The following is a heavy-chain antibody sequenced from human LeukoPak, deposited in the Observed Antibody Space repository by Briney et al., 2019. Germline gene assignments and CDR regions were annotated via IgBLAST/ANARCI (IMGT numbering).Heavy chain of an antibody. J-gene: IGHJ4*02. CDR2: ISYDGGKK. Sequence: GGSLRLSCAASGFTFSSYWMSWVRQAPGKGLEWVAVISYDGGKKYYADSVKGRFTISRVNSKNTLFLQMNSLRPEDTAVYYCARDISGYYDSSGDSAGGGVDYWGQGTLASVSS. D-gene: IGHD3-22*01. CDR1: GFTFSSYW. CDR3: ARDISGYYDSSGDSAGGGVDY. V-gene: IGHV3-30-3*01.